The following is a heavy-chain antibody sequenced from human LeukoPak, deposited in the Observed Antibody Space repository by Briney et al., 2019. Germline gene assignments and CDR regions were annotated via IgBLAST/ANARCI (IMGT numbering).Heavy chain of an antibody. D-gene: IGHD4-11*01. Sequence: SETLSLTCTVSGGSMNSYYWSWVRQPPGKGLEWIAYIYYLGSTSYNPSLKSRVTISVDTSKNQFSLKLSSVTAADTAVYYCARFSNYVFDAFDIWGQGTMVTVSS. V-gene: IGHV4-59*01. CDR1: GGSMNSYY. J-gene: IGHJ3*02. CDR2: IYYLGST. CDR3: ARFSNYVFDAFDI.